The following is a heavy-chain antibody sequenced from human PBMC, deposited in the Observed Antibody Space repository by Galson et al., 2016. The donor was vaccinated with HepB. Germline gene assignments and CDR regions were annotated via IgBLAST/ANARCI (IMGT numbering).Heavy chain of an antibody. CDR2: ITTKSDGGAT. D-gene: IGHD5-18*01. CDR1: GFTFSNAW. CDR3: ATGKGYLYDF. J-gene: IGHJ4*02. V-gene: IGHV3-15*01. Sequence: SLRLSCAGSGFTFSNAWMSWVRQAPGKGLEWVGRITTKSDGGATDYAAPVEGRFTISRDDSQDTLYLQMNSLTTDDTAVYYCATGKGYLYDFWGQGTLVTVSS.